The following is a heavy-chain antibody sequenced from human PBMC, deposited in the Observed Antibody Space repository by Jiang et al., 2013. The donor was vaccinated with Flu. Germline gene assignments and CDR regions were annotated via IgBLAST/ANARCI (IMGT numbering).Heavy chain of an antibody. D-gene: IGHD3-10*01. J-gene: IGHJ6*02. CDR3: ARVDGSTGYYYHYGMDV. V-gene: IGHV3-53*01. Sequence: GLIQPGGSLRLSCAASGFIVSSNYMSWVRQAPGKGLEWVSLIYSGDNTDYADSVKGRFTISRDNSRNTLYLQMNSLRAEDTAVYYCARVDGSTGYYYHYGMDVWGQGTTVTVSS. CDR2: IYSGDNT. CDR1: GFIVSSNY.